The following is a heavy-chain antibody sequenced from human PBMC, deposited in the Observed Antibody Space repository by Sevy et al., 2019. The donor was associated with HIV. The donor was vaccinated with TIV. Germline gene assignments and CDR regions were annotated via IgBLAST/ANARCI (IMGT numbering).Heavy chain of an antibody. J-gene: IGHJ5*01. CDR2: IYYNGHI. CDR1: GGSITSLY. CDR3: ASEDAWGRGDS. Sequence: SETLSLTCTVSGGSITSLYWNWIRQPPGKGLEWIANIYYNGHINYNPSLKSRVTLSLDTSTNQFSLRLSAVTAADTAMYYCASEDAWGRGDSWGQGTLVTVSS. V-gene: IGHV4-59*08. D-gene: IGHD1-26*01.